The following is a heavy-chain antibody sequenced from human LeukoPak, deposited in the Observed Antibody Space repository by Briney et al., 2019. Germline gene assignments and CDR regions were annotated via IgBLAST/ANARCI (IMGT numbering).Heavy chain of an antibody. CDR2: ISSSSSYI. J-gene: IGHJ1*01. CDR3: AKEIYGDSTGARFQH. Sequence: GGSLRLSCAASGFTLNTDSMNCGPEAPGQGLEWFSSISSSSSYIYYADSVKGRFTISRDNSKNTLYLQMNSLRAEDTAVYYCAKEIYGDSTGARFQHWGQGTLLTVSS. CDR1: GFTLNTDS. D-gene: IGHD4-17*01. V-gene: IGHV3-21*04.